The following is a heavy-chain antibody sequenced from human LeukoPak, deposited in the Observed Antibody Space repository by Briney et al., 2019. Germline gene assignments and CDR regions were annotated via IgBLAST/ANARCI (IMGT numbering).Heavy chain of an antibody. J-gene: IGHJ4*02. D-gene: IGHD6-13*01. CDR3: AIRYSSSWAYWY. CDR1: GFTFSSYA. CDR2: ISYDGSNK. Sequence: PGRSLRLSCAASGFTFSSYAMHWVRQAPGKGLEWVAVISYDGSNKYYADSVKGRFTISRDNSKNTLYLQMNSLRAEDTAVYYCAIRYSSSWAYWYWGQGTLVTVSS. V-gene: IGHV3-30-3*01.